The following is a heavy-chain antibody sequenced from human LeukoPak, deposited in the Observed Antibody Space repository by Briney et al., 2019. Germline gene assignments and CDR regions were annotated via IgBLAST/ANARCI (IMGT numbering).Heavy chain of an antibody. CDR1: GFTFSSYS. Sequence: GGSLRLSCAASGFTFSSYSMNWVRQAPGRGLEWVSYISSSSSTIYYADSVKGRFTISRDNSKNTLYLQMNSLRAEDTAVYYCAKVTQYYDILTGYWGYYYGMDVWGQGTTVTVSS. J-gene: IGHJ6*02. D-gene: IGHD3-9*01. V-gene: IGHV3-48*01. CDR3: AKVTQYYDILTGYWGYYYGMDV. CDR2: ISSSSSTI.